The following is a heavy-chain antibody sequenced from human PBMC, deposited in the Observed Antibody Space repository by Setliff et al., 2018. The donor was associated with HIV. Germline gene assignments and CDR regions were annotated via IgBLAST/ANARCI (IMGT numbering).Heavy chain of an antibody. CDR2: ISGNNRIT. CDR1: GYKFNIFG. J-gene: IGHJ4*02. D-gene: IGHD5-12*01. Sequence: GASVKVSCKTSGYKFNIFGVSWVRQAPGQGLEWMGWISGNNRITYYAQNFQSRVTLTTDTSTSTSNMELSSLRSEDTAVYYCARGATITYYFDYWGQGTLVTVSS. V-gene: IGHV1-18*01. CDR3: ARGATITYYFDY.